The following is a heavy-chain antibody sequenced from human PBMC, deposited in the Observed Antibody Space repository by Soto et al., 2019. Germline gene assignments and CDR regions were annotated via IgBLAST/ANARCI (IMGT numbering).Heavy chain of an antibody. J-gene: IGHJ4*02. CDR1: GGTFSSYA. CDR2: IIPIFGTA. Sequence: QVQLVQSGAEVKKPGSSVKVSCKASGGTFSSYAISWVRQAPGQGLEWMGGIIPIFGTANYAQKFQGRVTITEDESTSTAYMEMSSLRSADTAVYYCARITNYYDSSGYPKTFAYWGQGTLVTVSS. CDR3: ARITNYYDSSGYPKTFAY. D-gene: IGHD3-22*01. V-gene: IGHV1-69*01.